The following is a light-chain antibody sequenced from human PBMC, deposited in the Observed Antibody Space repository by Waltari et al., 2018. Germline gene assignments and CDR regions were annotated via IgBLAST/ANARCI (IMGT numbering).Light chain of an antibody. J-gene: IGLJ3*02. CDR1: SSNIGSNT. CDR3: AAWDDSLNCPV. V-gene: IGLV1-44*01. CDR2: SNN. Sequence: QSVLTQPPSASGTPGQRVTISCSGSSSNIGSNTVNWYQQLPGTAPKLLIYSNNQRRAGVPDRFSGSKSGTSASLAISGLQSEDEADYYCAAWDDSLNCPVFGGGTKLTVL.